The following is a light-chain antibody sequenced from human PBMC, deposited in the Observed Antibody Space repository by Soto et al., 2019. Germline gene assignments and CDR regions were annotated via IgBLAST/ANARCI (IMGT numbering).Light chain of an antibody. CDR2: GAS. Sequence: EIVLTQSPGTLSLSPGERATLSCRASQSVSSSYLAWYQQKPGQAPRLLIYGASSRATGIPARFSGSGSGTEFTLTISSLQSEDFAVYSCHQYHNWTFGQGTKVDIK. V-gene: IGKV3-20*01. J-gene: IGKJ1*01. CDR3: HQYHNWT. CDR1: QSVSSSY.